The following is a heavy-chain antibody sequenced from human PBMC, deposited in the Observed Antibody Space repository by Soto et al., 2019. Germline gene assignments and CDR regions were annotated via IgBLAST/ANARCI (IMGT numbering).Heavy chain of an antibody. V-gene: IGHV4-59*02. CDR1: GGSVRNYH. J-gene: IGHJ5*02. Sequence: TLSLTCAVSGGSVRNYHWSWIRQSPGKGLEWLGYVYDSGSITTSYNPSVKSRVTMAVDPSKNEVSLKLTSVTAADTAVYYCARRWQQLSWFDVWGQGTLVTVSS. CDR3: ARRWQQLSWFDV. CDR2: VYDSGSITT.